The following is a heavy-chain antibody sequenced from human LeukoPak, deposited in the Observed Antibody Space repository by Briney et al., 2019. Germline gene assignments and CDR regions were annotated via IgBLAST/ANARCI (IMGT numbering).Heavy chain of an antibody. CDR2: ISSSSSYI. CDR1: GFTFSSYS. V-gene: IGHV3-21*01. J-gene: IGHJ3*02. D-gene: IGHD6-13*01. CDR3: AREEQQLVRWYAFDI. Sequence: GRSLRLSCAASGFTFSSYSMNWVRQAPGKGLEWVSSISSSSSYIYYADSVKGRFTISRDNAKNSLYLQMNSLRAEDTAVYYCAREEQQLVRWYAFDIWGQGTMVTVSS.